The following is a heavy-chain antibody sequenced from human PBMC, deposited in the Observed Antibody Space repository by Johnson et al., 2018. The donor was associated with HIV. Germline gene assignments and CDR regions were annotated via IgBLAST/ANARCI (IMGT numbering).Heavy chain of an antibody. Sequence: VQLVESGGGVVRPGGSLRLSCAASGFTFDDYGMSWVRQAPGKGLEWVSNVNWNGGSTGYADSVKGRFTISRDNAKNSLYLQMNSLRAEDTALYYCARERYYYDSSGSYNPHAFAIWGQGTMVTVSS. CDR2: VNWNGGST. V-gene: IGHV3-20*04. CDR3: ARERYYYDSSGSYNPHAFAI. CDR1: GFTFDDYG. D-gene: IGHD3-22*01. J-gene: IGHJ3*02.